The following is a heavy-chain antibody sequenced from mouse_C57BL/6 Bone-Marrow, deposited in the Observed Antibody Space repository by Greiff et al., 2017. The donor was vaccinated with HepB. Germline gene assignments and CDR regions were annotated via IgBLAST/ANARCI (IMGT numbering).Heavy chain of an antibody. D-gene: IGHD1-1*01. J-gene: IGHJ4*01. Sequence: EVKLMESGGGLVQSGRSLRLSCATSGFTFSDFYMEWVRQAPGKGLEWIAASRNKANDYTTEYSASVKGRFIVSRDTSQSILYLQMNALRAEDTAIYYCARDAYYYGSSSYAMDYWGQGTSVTVSS. CDR2: SRNKANDYTT. CDR1: GFTFSDFY. CDR3: ARDAYYYGSSSYAMDY. V-gene: IGHV7-1*01.